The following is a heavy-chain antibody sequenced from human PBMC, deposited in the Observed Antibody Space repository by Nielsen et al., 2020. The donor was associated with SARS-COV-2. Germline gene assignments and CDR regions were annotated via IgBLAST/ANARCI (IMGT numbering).Heavy chain of an antibody. CDR1: GYMFTNYG. J-gene: IGHJ5*02. CDR3: ARVEQFVHWFDP. Sequence: ASVKVSCKASGYMFTNYGISWVRQAPGQGLEWMGWMNPDSGNTGYAQQFQGRVTMTRDTSTSTAYMELTSLTSEDTAMYYCARVEQFVHWFDPWGQGTLVTVSS. V-gene: IGHV1-8*02. D-gene: IGHD6-6*01. CDR2: MNPDSGNT.